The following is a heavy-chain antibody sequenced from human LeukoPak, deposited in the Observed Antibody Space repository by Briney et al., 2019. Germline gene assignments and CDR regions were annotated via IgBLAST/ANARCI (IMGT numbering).Heavy chain of an antibody. CDR1: GGSISSYY. Sequence: PSETLSLTCTVSGGSISSYYWSWIRQSPGKGLEWVGYVYNSGDTGKNPSLKSRVTILLDTSKNQCSLKLTSVSAADTAAYYCARLKLGAYFDLWGRGTLVTVSS. CDR3: ARLKLGAYFDL. V-gene: IGHV4-59*08. D-gene: IGHD3-16*01. J-gene: IGHJ2*01. CDR2: VYNSGDT.